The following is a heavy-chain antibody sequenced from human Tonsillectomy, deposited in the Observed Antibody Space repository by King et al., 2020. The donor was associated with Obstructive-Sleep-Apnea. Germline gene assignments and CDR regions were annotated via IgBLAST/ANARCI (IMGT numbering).Heavy chain of an antibody. D-gene: IGHD4-17*01. CDR2: IYYSGST. Sequence: VQLQESGPGLVKPSQTLSLTCAVSGGSISSGAYSWSWIRQPPGKGLEWIVYIYYSGSTYYNPSLKSRVTISVDPSKNQFSLKLSSVTAADTAVYYCARGGDYGDYRTAVGADYWGQGTLVTVSS. V-gene: IGHV4-30-4*07. CDR3: ARGGDYGDYRTAVGADY. J-gene: IGHJ4*02. CDR1: GGSISSGAYS.